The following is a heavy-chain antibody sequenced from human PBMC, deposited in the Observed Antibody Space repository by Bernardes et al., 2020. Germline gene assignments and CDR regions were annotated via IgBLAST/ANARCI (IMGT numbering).Heavy chain of an antibody. CDR3: ATGGTSRRYDY. CDR1: GFTFTNYW. J-gene: IGHJ4*02. Sequence: GGSLRLSCGASGFTFTNYWMHWVRQAPGMGLVWVSRIRSDGSTTNYADSVKGRFTISRDNAKNTLYLQMNSLRAEDTAVYYCATGGTSRRYDYWGQGTLVTVSS. V-gene: IGHV3-74*01. D-gene: IGHD3-10*01. CDR2: IRSDGSTT.